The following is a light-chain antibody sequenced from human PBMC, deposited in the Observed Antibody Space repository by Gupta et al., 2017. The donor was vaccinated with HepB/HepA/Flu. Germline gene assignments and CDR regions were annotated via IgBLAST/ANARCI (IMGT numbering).Light chain of an antibody. CDR3: CSYAGPYTYV. Sequence: QSALTQPRSVSGSPGQSGTISCTGTSSGVGAYNHVSWYQHHPVKAPKILIYDVNQWPSGAPDRFSGSKSGNTASLTISGLQAEDEADYYCCSYAGPYTYVFGTGTKVTVL. V-gene: IGLV2-11*01. CDR1: SSGVGAYNH. J-gene: IGLJ1*01. CDR2: DVN.